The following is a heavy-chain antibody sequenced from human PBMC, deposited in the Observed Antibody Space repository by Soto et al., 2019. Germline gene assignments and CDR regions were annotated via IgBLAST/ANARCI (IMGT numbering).Heavy chain of an antibody. D-gene: IGHD2-15*01. Sequence: QVQLQESGPGLVKPSETLSLTCTVSGGSVSSGSYYWGWIRQPPGKGLEWIGYIYYSGSTNYNPCLKSRVQITVTTSKNQFSLKPSSVTAGDTAVYYCVRDPMDYWSGGSVDSYDYDGMDVWGQGTTVTVSS. CDR2: IYYSGST. CDR1: GGSVSSGSYY. V-gene: IGHV4-61*01. CDR3: VRDPMDYWSGGSVDSYDYDGMDV. J-gene: IGHJ6*02.